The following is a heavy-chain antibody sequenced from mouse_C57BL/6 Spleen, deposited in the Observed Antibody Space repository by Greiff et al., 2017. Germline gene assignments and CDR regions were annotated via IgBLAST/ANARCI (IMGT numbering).Heavy chain of an antibody. V-gene: IGHV1-15*01. CDR1: GYTFTDYE. D-gene: IGHD3-3*01. J-gene: IGHJ4*01. CDR3: TRPGRDAMDY. CDR2: IDPETGGT. Sequence: VQLQQSGAELVRPGASVTLSCKASGYTFTDYEMHWVKQTPVHGLEWIGAIDPETGGTAYNQKFKGKAILTADKSSSTAYMELRSLTSEDSAVYCCTRPGRDAMDYWGQGTSVTVSS.